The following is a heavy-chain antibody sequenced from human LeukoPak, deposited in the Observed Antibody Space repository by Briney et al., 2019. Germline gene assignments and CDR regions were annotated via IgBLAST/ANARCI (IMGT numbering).Heavy chain of an antibody. Sequence: GASVTVSCTASGYTFTSYDINWVRQAPGQGLEWMGWMNPNSGNTGYAQKFQGRVTMTRNTSISTAYMELSSLRSEDTAVYYCAREGVVVTRTQFDPWGQGTLVTVSS. CDR2: MNPNSGNT. D-gene: IGHD2-15*01. V-gene: IGHV1-8*01. CDR1: GYTFTSYD. J-gene: IGHJ5*02. CDR3: AREGVVVTRTQFDP.